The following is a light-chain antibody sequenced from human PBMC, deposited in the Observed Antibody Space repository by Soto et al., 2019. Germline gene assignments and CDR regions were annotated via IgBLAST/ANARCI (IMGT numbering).Light chain of an antibody. J-gene: IGKJ5*01. V-gene: IGKV3-15*01. Sequence: EIVMTQSPATLSVSPGERVTLSCRASQSISSNLAWYQQKPGQAPSLLTYGTSTRATGIPARFSGSGSGTEFTLTISSLQSEDFAVYYCQQYNTWSSITFGQGTRLEIK. CDR2: GTS. CDR1: QSISSN. CDR3: QQYNTWSSIT.